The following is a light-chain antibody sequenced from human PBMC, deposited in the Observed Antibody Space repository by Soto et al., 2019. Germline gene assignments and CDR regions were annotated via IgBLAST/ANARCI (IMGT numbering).Light chain of an antibody. Sequence: QPALAQPASVSGSPGQSITISCTGTSSDVGGYNYVSWYQQHPGKAPKLIIYEVSNRPTGVSNRFSGSKSGHTASLTISGLQSEDEADYFCTSYTSSSTLDVFGTGTKVTVL. CDR2: EVS. CDR1: SSDVGGYNY. CDR3: TSYTSSSTLDV. J-gene: IGLJ1*01. V-gene: IGLV2-14*01.